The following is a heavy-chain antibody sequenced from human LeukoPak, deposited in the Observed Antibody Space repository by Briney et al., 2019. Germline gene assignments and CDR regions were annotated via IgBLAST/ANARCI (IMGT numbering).Heavy chain of an antibody. CDR1: GFTFSGYW. V-gene: IGHV3-74*01. CDR3: ARDRNYSDSSGPDY. D-gene: IGHD3-22*01. CDR2: INIDGSSR. Sequence: GGSLRLSCAASGFTFSGYWMHWVRQAPGKGLVWVSRINIDGSSRSYVDSVKGRFTISRDNAKNTLYLQMNSLRAEDTAVYYCARDRNYSDSSGPDYWGQGTLVTVSS. J-gene: IGHJ4*02.